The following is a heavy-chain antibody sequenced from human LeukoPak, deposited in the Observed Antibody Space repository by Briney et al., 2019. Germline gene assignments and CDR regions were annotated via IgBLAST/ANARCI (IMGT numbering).Heavy chain of an antibody. CDR1: GFTFSSYA. Sequence: GGSLRLSCAASGFTFSSYAMSWVRQAPGKGLEWVSAISNSGGSTYYADSVKGRFTISRDNSKNTLYLQMNSLRAEDTAVYYCAKGSGDYGILAYWGQGTLVTVSS. CDR2: ISNSGGST. V-gene: IGHV3-23*01. J-gene: IGHJ4*02. CDR3: AKGSGDYGILAY. D-gene: IGHD4-17*01.